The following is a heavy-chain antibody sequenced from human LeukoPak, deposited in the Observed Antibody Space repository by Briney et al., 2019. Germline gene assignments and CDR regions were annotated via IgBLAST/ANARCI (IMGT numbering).Heavy chain of an antibody. V-gene: IGHV3-21*01. CDR1: GFTFSSYS. CDR3: ARDGKADFDY. Sequence: GGSLRLSCAASGFTFSSYSMNSVRQAPGKGLEWVSSISSSSSYIYYADSVKGRFTISRDNAKNSLYLQMNSLRAEDTAVYYCARDGKADFDYWGQGTLVTVSS. D-gene: IGHD1-26*01. CDR2: ISSSSSYI. J-gene: IGHJ4*02.